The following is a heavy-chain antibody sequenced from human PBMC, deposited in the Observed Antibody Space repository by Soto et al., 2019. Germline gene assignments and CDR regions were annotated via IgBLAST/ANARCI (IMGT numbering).Heavy chain of an antibody. Sequence: GSLRLSCTASVFTFGDYAMSWFRQAPGKGLEWVGFIRSKAYGGATEYAASVKGRFTISRDDSKSIAYLQMNSLKTEDTAVYYCTRVLITIFGVGRRPNYYYGMDVWGQGTTVTVSS. D-gene: IGHD3-3*01. V-gene: IGHV3-49*03. CDR1: VFTFGDYA. CDR3: TRVLITIFGVGRRPNYYYGMDV. J-gene: IGHJ6*02. CDR2: IRSKAYGGAT.